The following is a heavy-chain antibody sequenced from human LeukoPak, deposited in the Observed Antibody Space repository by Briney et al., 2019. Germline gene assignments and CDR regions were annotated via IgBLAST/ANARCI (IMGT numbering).Heavy chain of an antibody. D-gene: IGHD1-26*01. CDR2: IYTSGST. Sequence: PSETLSLTCTVSGGSISSYYWSWIRQPAGKGLEWIGRIYTSGSTNYNPSLKSRVTMSVGTSKNQFSLKLSSVTAADTAVYYCARDRGVRGGSYGTWFDPWGQGTLVTVSS. CDR1: GGSISSYY. CDR3: ARDRGVRGGSYGTWFDP. J-gene: IGHJ5*02. V-gene: IGHV4-4*07.